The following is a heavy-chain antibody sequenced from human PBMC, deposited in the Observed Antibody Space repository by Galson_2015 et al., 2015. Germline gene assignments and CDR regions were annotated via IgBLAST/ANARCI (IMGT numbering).Heavy chain of an antibody. CDR2: ISSSSGAI. V-gene: IGHV3-48*02. J-gene: IGHJ4*02. CDR1: GFTFSGYS. Sequence: SLRLSCAASGFTFSGYSMNWVRQAPGKGLEWVSYISSSSGAISYADSVKGRFTISRDNAKNSLYLQMNSLRDGDTAVYYCARAPPTDYWGQGTLVTVSS. CDR3: ARAPPTDY.